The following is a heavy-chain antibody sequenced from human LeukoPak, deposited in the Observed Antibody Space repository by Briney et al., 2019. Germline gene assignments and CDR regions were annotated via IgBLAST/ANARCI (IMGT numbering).Heavy chain of an antibody. CDR1: GFTFSSYG. CDR3: AKGVLVQLERLDFDY. CDR2: ISYDGSNK. V-gene: IGHV3-30*18. D-gene: IGHD1-1*01. J-gene: IGHJ4*02. Sequence: GGSLRLSCAASGFTFSSYGMHWVRQAPGKGLEWGAVISYDGSNKYYADSVKGRFTISRDNSKNTLYLQMNSLRAEDTAVHYCAKGVLVQLERLDFDYWGQGTLVTVSS.